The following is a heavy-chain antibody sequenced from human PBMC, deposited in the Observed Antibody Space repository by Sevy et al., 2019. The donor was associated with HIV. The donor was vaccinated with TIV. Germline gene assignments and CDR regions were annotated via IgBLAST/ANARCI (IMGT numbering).Heavy chain of an antibody. J-gene: IGHJ4*02. CDR3: ARVGNYDYIWGRLGN. D-gene: IGHD3-16*01. V-gene: IGHV3-7*03. CDR2: IKQDGSEK. Sequence: GGSLRLSCAASGFTFSSYWMSWVRQAPGKGLEWVANIKQDGSEKYYVDSVKGRFTISRDNAKNSLYLQMNSLRAEDTAVYYCARVGNYDYIWGRLGNWGQGTLVTVSS. CDR1: GFTFSSYW.